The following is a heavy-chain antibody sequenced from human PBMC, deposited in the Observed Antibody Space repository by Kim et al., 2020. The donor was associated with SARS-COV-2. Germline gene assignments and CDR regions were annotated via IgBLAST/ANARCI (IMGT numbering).Heavy chain of an antibody. J-gene: IGHJ4*02. V-gene: IGHV4-34*01. CDR2: INHSGST. D-gene: IGHD3-16*02. Sequence: SETLSLTCAVYGGSFSGYYWSWIRQPPGKGLEWIGEINHSGSTNYNPSLKSRVTISVDTSKNQFSLKLSSVTAADTAVYYCARSLGELSLRGDFDYWGQG. CDR1: GGSFSGYY. CDR3: ARSLGELSLRGDFDY.